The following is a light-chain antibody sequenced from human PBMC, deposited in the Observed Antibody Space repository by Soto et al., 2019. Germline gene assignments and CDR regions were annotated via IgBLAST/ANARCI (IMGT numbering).Light chain of an antibody. CDR2: GAF. CDR3: QQYRASPPSWT. CDR1: QSVTRGS. Sequence: EIVLTQSTGTLSLSPGERAPLSCRSSQSVTRGSFAWYLQKPGQAPRLLIYGAFNRATGIPDRFSGSGSGAFVTLTFSRLEPEDFGLYYCQQYRASPPSWTFGQGTKVEIK. J-gene: IGKJ1*01. V-gene: IGKV3-20*01.